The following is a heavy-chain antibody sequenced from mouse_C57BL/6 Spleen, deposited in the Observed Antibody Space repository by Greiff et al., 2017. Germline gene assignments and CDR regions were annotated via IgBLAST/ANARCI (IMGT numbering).Heavy chain of an antibody. J-gene: IGHJ4*01. CDR3: ARGDYAMDY. CDR1: GFTFSDYG. D-gene: IGHD2-13*01. V-gene: IGHV5-17*01. CDR2: ISSGSSTI. Sequence: EVKLVESGGGLVKPGGSLKLSCAASGFTFSDYGMHWVRQAPEKGLEWVAYISSGSSTIYYANTVKGRFTISSDNAKNTLFLQMTSLRSEDTAMYYCARGDYAMDYWGQGTSVTVSS.